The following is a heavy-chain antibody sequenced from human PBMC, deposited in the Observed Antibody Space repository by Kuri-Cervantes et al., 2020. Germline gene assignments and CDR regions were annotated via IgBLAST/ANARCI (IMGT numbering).Heavy chain of an antibody. J-gene: IGHJ4*02. V-gene: IGHV3-30*02. D-gene: IGHD3-22*01. CDR3: AKDHDYDVGSPSSPDY. Sequence: SVKGRFTISGGISKSTLYLQMNSLRAEDTAVYYCAKDHDYDVGSPSSPDYWGQGTLVTVSS.